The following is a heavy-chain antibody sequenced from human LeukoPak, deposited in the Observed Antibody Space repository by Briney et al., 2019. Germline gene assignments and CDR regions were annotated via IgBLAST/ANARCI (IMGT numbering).Heavy chain of an antibody. D-gene: IGHD3-10*01. V-gene: IGHV5-51*01. Sequence: GESLKISCKASGYTFTNYWIGWVRQRPGKGLEWMGIVHPADSDTRYSPSFQGQVTLSVDKSLTTAYLLWTSLKASDTAMFYCTRLDGVLWNAFDIWGQGTRVTVSS. CDR3: TRLDGVLWNAFDI. CDR1: GYTFTNYW. J-gene: IGHJ3*02. CDR2: VHPADSDT.